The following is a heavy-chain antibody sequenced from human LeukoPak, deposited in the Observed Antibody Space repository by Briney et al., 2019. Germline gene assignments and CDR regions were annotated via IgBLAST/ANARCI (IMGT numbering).Heavy chain of an antibody. D-gene: IGHD4-17*01. Sequence: PGGSLRLSCAASTFTFSSYPMSWVRQAPGKGLEWVSVISGSGGLTYYADSVKGRFTISRDNSKNTLYLQMNSLRAEDTAVYYCAKHTVIFDAFDIWGQGIMVTVS. CDR3: AKHTVIFDAFDI. CDR1: TFTFSSYP. J-gene: IGHJ3*02. CDR2: ISGSGGLT. V-gene: IGHV3-23*01.